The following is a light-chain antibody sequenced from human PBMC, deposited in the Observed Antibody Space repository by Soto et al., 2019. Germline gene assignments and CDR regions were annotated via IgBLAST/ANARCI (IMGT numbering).Light chain of an antibody. Sequence: IVLTQSPGTLSLSPGERATLSCRASQSVSSTYLGWYQQRPGQAPRLPIYGASSRATGIPDRFSGSGSGTDFTLTISRLEPKDFAVYYCQHYGSSAYTFGQGTKVDIK. J-gene: IGKJ2*01. V-gene: IGKV3-20*01. CDR3: QHYGSSAYT. CDR1: QSVSSTY. CDR2: GAS.